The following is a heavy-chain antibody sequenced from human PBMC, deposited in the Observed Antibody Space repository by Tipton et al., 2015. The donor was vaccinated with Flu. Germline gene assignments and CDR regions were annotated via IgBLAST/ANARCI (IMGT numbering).Heavy chain of an antibody. J-gene: IGHJ5*01. V-gene: IGHV4-38-2*01. CDR2: ICPGSM. CDR1: GSSIGGSYC. CDR3: VRRDYSNYVSDAKNWFHS. D-gene: IGHD4-11*01. Sequence: TLSLTCSVSGSSIGGSYCWGWIRQPPRKGLQWVGNICPGSMYYNPSLKSRPTLSLDTSRNQFSLRLTSVTAADTAVYYCVRRDYSNYVSDAKNWFHSWGQGTLVTVSS.